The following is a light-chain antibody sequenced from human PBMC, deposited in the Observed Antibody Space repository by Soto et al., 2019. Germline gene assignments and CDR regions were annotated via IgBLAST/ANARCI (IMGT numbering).Light chain of an antibody. CDR3: QQYYSMGT. CDR1: QSVLYSSNNKNY. CDR2: WAS. J-gene: IGKJ1*01. V-gene: IGKV4-1*01. Sequence: DIVMTQSPDSLAVSLGERATINCKSSQSVLYSSNNKNYLAWYQQKPGQPPKLLIHWASTRESGVPDRFSGSGSGTDFTLTISSLQAEDVAVYYCQQYYSMGTFGQGTKVEIK.